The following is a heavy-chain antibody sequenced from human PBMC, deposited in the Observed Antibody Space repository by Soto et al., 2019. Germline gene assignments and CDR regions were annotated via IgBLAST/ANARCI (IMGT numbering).Heavy chain of an antibody. CDR1: GFTFSSYG. D-gene: IGHD3-22*01. CDR2: IWYDGSNK. Sequence: QVQLVESGGGVVQPGRSLRLSCAASGFTFSSYGMHWVRQAPGKGLEWVAVIWYDGSNKYYADSVKGRFTISRDNSTNTLYLQMNSLRAEDTAVYYCARDRGTMIVHNWGQGTLVTVSS. V-gene: IGHV3-33*01. CDR3: ARDRGTMIVHN. J-gene: IGHJ4*02.